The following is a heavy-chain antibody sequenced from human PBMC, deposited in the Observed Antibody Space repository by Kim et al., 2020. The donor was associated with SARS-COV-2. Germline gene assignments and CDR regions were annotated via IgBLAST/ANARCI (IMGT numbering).Heavy chain of an antibody. J-gene: IGHJ4*02. CDR3: ARAVRASSGYVFDY. Sequence: TPALMGRVTISVDTSKNQFSLKLSSVTAAETAVYYCARAVRASSGYVFDYWGQGTLVTVSS. D-gene: IGHD5-12*01. V-gene: IGHV4-39*07.